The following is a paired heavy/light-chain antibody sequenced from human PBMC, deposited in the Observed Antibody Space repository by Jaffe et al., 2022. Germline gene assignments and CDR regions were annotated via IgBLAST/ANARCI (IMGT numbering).Heavy chain of an antibody. V-gene: IGHV4-61*01. Sequence: QVQLQESGPGLVKPSETLSLTCTVSGGSVSSGSYYWSWIRQPPGKGLEWIGYIYYSGSTNYNPSLKSRVTISVDTSKNQFSLKLSSVTAADTAVYYCAREREKYCSGGSCGVLFDYWGQGTLVTVSS. CDR1: GGSVSSGSYY. CDR2: IYYSGST. CDR3: AREREKYCSGGSCGVLFDY. D-gene: IGHD2-15*01. J-gene: IGHJ4*02.
Light chain of an antibody. V-gene: IGKV1-39*01. Sequence: DIQMTQSPSSLSASVGDRVTITCRASQSISSYLNWYQQKPGKAPKLLIYAASSLQSGVPSRFSGSGSGTDFTLTISSLQPEDFATYYCQQSYSWNTFGQGTRLEIK. CDR3: QQSYSWNT. CDR2: AAS. J-gene: IGKJ5*01. CDR1: QSISSY.